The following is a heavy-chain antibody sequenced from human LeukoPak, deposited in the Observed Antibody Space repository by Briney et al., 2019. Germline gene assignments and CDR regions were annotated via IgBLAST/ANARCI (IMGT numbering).Heavy chain of an antibody. Sequence: SGGSLRLSCAASGFTFSSYSMNWVRQAPGKGLEWVSSISSSSSYIYYADSVKGRFTISRDNAKNSLYLQMNSLRAEDTAVYYCARDSWHDILTGYLDAFDIWGQGTMVTVSS. CDR3: ARDSWHDILTGYLDAFDI. CDR1: GFTFSSYS. V-gene: IGHV3-21*01. J-gene: IGHJ3*02. CDR2: ISSSSSYI. D-gene: IGHD3-9*01.